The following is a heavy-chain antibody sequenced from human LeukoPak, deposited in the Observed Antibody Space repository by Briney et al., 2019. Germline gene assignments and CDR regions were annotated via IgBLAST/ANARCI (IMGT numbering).Heavy chain of an antibody. CDR2: INPSGGST. CDR3: AREKDIVVVPAAIIDY. V-gene: IGHV1-46*01. CDR1: GYTFTSYY. D-gene: IGHD2-2*02. J-gene: IGHJ4*02. Sequence: ASVKVSCKASGYTFTSYYMHWVRQAPGQGLEWMGIINPSGGSTSYAQKFQGRVTMTRDTSTSTVYMELSSLRSEDTAVYYCAREKDIVVVPAAIIDYWGQGTLVTVSS.